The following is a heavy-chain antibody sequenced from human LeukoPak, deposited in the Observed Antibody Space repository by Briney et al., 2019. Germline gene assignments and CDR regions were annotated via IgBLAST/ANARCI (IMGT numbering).Heavy chain of an antibody. V-gene: IGHV3-48*04. J-gene: IGHJ4*02. Sequence: GGSPRLSCAASGFTFSSYSMNWVRQAPGKGLEWVSYISSTSSTIYYADSVKGRFTISRDNAKNPLYLQMNSLRAEDTAVYYCARESGGSYFDYWGQGTLVTVSS. CDR1: GFTFSSYS. CDR3: ARESGGSYFDY. CDR2: ISSTSSTI. D-gene: IGHD1-26*01.